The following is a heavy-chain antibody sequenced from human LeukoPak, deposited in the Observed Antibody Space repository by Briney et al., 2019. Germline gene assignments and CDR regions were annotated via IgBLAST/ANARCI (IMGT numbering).Heavy chain of an antibody. CDR2: INPSGGST. V-gene: IGHV1-46*01. Sequence: ASVKVSCKASGYTFTGYYMHWVRQAPGQGLEWMGIINPSGGSTSYAQKFQGRVTITADKSTSTAYMELSSLRSEDTAVYYCARVAGPPSGPFDYWGQGTLVTVSS. D-gene: IGHD1-14*01. CDR1: GYTFTGYY. J-gene: IGHJ4*02. CDR3: ARVAGPPSGPFDY.